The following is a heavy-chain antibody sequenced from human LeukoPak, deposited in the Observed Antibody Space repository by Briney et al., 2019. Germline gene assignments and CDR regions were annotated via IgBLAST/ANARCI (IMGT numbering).Heavy chain of an antibody. V-gene: IGHV3-21*01. Sequence: GGSLRLSCAASGFTLSGYSMNWVRQAPGKGLEWVSSISSSSSYIYYADSVKGRFTISRDNAKNSLYLQMNSLRAEDTAVYYCARGDSSSWAGNWFDPWGQGTLVTVSS. CDR3: ARGDSSSWAGNWFDP. D-gene: IGHD6-13*01. CDR1: GFTLSGYS. CDR2: ISSSSSYI. J-gene: IGHJ5*02.